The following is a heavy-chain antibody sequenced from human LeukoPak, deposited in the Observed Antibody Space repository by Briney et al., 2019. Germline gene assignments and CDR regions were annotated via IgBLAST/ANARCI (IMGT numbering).Heavy chain of an antibody. CDR1: GFTFSSYS. CDR2: ISSSSSYI. V-gene: IGHV3-21*01. J-gene: IGHJ6*02. D-gene: IGHD3-9*01. Sequence: PGGSLRLSCAASGFTFSSYSMNWVRQAPGKGLEWVSSISSSSSYIYYADSVKGRFTISRDNAKNSLYLQMNSLRAEDTAVYYCASSSLRYFDWLLDVWGQGTTVTVSS. CDR3: ASSSLRYFDWLLDV.